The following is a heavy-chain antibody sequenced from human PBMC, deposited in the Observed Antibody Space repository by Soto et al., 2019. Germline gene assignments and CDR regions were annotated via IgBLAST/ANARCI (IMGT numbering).Heavy chain of an antibody. CDR2: IKQDGSEK. V-gene: IGHV3-7*05. D-gene: IGHD3-22*01. J-gene: IGHJ4*02. CDR3: ARDNYYDSSGYYYVFDY. CDR1: GFTFSSYW. Sequence: GGSLRLSCAASGFTFSSYWMSWVRQAPGKGLEWVANIKQDGSEKYYVDSVKGRFTISRDNAKNSLYLQMKGLRAEDTAVYYCARDNYYDSSGYYYVFDYWGQGTLVTVSS.